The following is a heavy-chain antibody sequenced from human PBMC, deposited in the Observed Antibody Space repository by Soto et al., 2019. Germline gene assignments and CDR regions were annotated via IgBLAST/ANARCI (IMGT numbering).Heavy chain of an antibody. J-gene: IGHJ4*02. CDR1: GFTFSSNA. D-gene: IGHD6-25*01. V-gene: IGHV3-30*14. CDR3: ARDRARGRLPPNLGPDY. Sequence: QVQLVESGGGVVQPGRSLRLSCAPSGFTFSSNAMHWVRQAPGKGLEWVAVISFDGSNTYYADSVKGRFTISRDNSKNTLYLQMNGLRADDTAVYYCARDRARGRLPPNLGPDYWGQGTLVTVSS. CDR2: ISFDGSNT.